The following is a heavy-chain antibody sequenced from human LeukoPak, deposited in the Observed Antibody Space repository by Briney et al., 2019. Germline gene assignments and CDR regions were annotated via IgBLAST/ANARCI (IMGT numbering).Heavy chain of an antibody. D-gene: IGHD1-14*01. Sequence: GGSLRLSCAASGFTFSNTWMNWVRQAPGTGLEWVSHIKRKSDGETTDYAAPVKGRFTISRDDSKNTLYLQMNSLQTEDTAVYYCTSNPERTPDYALDVWGQGTTVTVSS. V-gene: IGHV3-15*01. J-gene: IGHJ6*02. CDR3: TSNPERTPDYALDV. CDR1: GFTFSNTW. CDR2: IKRKSDGETT.